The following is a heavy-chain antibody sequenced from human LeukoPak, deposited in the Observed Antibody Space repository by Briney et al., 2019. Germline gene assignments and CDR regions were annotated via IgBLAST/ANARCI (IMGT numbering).Heavy chain of an antibody. V-gene: IGHV3-13*01. CDR2: IGTAGDA. J-gene: IGHJ2*01. D-gene: IGHD4-17*01. Sequence: GGSLRLSCAASGFMFSYYDMHWVRQPTGKGLEWVSGIGTAGDAYYSGSVKGRFTISRDNAKNSLYLQMNSLRAGDTAVYYCARRGVLTGGDYHPDWYFDLWGRGTLVTVSS. CDR1: GFMFSYYD. CDR3: ARRGVLTGGDYHPDWYFDL.